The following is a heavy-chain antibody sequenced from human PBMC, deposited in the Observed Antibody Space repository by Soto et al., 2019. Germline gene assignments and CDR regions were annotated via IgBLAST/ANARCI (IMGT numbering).Heavy chain of an antibody. Sequence: SETLSLTCAVSGFFISSGNYWGWIRKPPGKGLEWIGSIFHGGNTYYNPSLKSRATISVDMSKNQFSLKLNSVTAADTAVYYCARARWYDAFDVWGQGTVVTVSS. CDR3: ARARWYDAFDV. J-gene: IGHJ3*01. V-gene: IGHV4-38-2*01. D-gene: IGHD2-15*01. CDR2: IFHGGNT. CDR1: GFFISSGNY.